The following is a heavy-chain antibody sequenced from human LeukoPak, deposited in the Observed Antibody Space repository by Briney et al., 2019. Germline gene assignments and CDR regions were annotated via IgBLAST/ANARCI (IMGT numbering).Heavy chain of an antibody. V-gene: IGHV3-23*01. CDR3: ATEVASGWSLQY. J-gene: IGHJ4*02. CDR2: ISGSGGGT. D-gene: IGHD6-19*01. Sequence: GGSLRLSCAASGFTFSTYAMSWVRQAAGKGLEWVSLISGSGGGTYYADSVKGRFTISRDNSKNTLYLQMNSLRAEDTAVYYCATEVASGWSLQYWGQGTLVTVSS. CDR1: GFTFSTYA.